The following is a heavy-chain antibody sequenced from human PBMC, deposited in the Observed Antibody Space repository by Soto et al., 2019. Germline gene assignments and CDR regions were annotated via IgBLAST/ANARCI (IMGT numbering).Heavy chain of an antibody. CDR3: AKDLVRNIVVVPAAIQYYYYYGMDV. CDR1: GFTFSSYG. J-gene: IGHJ6*02. Sequence: QVQLVESGGGVVQPGRSLRLSCAASGFTFSSYGMHWVRQAPGKGLEWVAVISYDGSNKYYADSVKGRFTISRDNSKNTLYLQMNSLRAEDTAVYYCAKDLVRNIVVVPAAIQYYYYYGMDVWGQGTTVTVSS. CDR2: ISYDGSNK. V-gene: IGHV3-30*18. D-gene: IGHD2-2*01.